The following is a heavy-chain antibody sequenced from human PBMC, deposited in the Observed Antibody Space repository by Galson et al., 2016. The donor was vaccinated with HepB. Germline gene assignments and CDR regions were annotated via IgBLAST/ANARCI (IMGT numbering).Heavy chain of an antibody. CDR2: VNAGHGDT. CDR1: GYTFTNYA. V-gene: IGHV1-3*01. D-gene: IGHD1-14*01. Sequence: SVKVSCKASGYTFTNYAIHWVRQAPGQRLEWMGYVNAGHGDTKYSQKFRDRVTIIRDTSASIVYMYLSSLRSEDTAVYYCARDEGRKVHDSWGQGAPVTVSS. J-gene: IGHJ4*02. CDR3: ARDEGRKVHDS.